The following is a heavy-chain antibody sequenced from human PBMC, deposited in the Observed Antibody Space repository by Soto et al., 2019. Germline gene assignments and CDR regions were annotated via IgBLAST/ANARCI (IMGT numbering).Heavy chain of an antibody. CDR3: AKEVSSSWYYYYGMDV. CDR1: GFTFSSYG. J-gene: IGHJ6*02. CDR2: ISYDGSNK. D-gene: IGHD6-13*01. V-gene: IGHV3-30*18. Sequence: GWSRRLSCAASGFTFSSYGMHWVRQAPGKGLEWVAVISYDGSNKYYADSVKGRFTISRDNSKNTLYLQMNSLRAEDTAVYYCAKEVSSSWYYYYGMDVWGQGTTVTVSS.